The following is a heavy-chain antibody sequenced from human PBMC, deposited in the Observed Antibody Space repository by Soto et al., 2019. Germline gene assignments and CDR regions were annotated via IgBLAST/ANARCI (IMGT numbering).Heavy chain of an antibody. Sequence: QLQLQESGPGLVKPSETLSLTCTVSGGSISSSSYNWGWIRQPPGKGLEWIGSIYYSGSTYYNPSLKSRVTISVDTSKNQFSLKLSSVTAADTAVYYCARTLGYYCSSTSCNNWFDPWGQGTLVTVSS. D-gene: IGHD2-2*01. CDR1: GGSISSSSYN. CDR3: ARTLGYYCSSTSCNNWFDP. J-gene: IGHJ5*02. CDR2: IYYSGST. V-gene: IGHV4-39*01.